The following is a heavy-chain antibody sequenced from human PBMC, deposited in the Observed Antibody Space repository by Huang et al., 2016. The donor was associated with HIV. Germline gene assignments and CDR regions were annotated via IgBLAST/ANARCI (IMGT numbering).Heavy chain of an antibody. J-gene: IGHJ4*02. CDR1: GFPFDNYV. Sequence: EVQLVESGGGLVQPGRSLRLSCAASGFPFDNYVMHWVRQVPGKGLEWVSGITWESAKIGYSDSVKCRFTISRDNARSSLSLQMDSLRVEDTALYYCAKGKAYYDDSSGFDHWGQGTLVTVSS. CDR2: ITWESAKI. D-gene: IGHD3-22*01. CDR3: AKGKAYYDDSSGFDH. V-gene: IGHV3-9*01.